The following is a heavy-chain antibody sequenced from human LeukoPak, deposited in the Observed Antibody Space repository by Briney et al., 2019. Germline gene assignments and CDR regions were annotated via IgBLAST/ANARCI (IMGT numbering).Heavy chain of an antibody. V-gene: IGHV6-1*01. CDR2: TYYRSKWYN. CDR1: GDSVSSNSAA. D-gene: IGHD6-13*01. Sequence: SQTLSLTCAISGDSVSSNSAAWNWIRQSPSRGLEWLGRTYYRSKWYNDYAVSVKSRITINPDTSKNQFSLQLNSVTPEDTAVYYCARAFRWRSLQQLPGPVRYWGQGTLVTVSS. J-gene: IGHJ4*02. CDR3: ARAFRWRSLQQLPGPVRY.